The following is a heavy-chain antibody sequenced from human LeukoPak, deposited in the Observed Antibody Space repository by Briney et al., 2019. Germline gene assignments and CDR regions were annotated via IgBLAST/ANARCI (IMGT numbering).Heavy chain of an antibody. D-gene: IGHD1-14*01. Sequence: SETLSLTCTVSGGSISSYYWSWIRQPPGKGLEWMGYIYYSGSTNYNPSLKSRVTISVDTSKNQFSLKLTSVTAADTAVYYCAREPPDAHYYYYMDVWGKGTTVTVSS. CDR3: AREPPDAHYYYYMDV. J-gene: IGHJ6*03. V-gene: IGHV4-59*01. CDR1: GGSISSYY. CDR2: IYYSGST.